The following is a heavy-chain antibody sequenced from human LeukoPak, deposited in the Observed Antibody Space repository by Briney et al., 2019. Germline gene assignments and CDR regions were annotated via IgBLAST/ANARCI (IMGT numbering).Heavy chain of an antibody. Sequence: GGSLRLSCAASGFTFSSYAMSWVRQAPGKGLEWVSAISGSGGSTYYADSVKGRFTISRDNSKNTLYLQMNSLRAEDTAVYYCAKDQRYSSSPYYYYYGMDVWGQGTTVTVSS. V-gene: IGHV3-23*01. CDR1: GFTFSSYA. J-gene: IGHJ6*02. D-gene: IGHD6-6*01. CDR3: AKDQRYSSSPYYYYYGMDV. CDR2: ISGSGGST.